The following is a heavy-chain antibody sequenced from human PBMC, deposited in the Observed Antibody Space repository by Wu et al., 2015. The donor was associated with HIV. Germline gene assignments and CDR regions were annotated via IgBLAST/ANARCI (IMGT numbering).Heavy chain of an antibody. D-gene: IGHD6-13*01. J-gene: IGHJ4*02. V-gene: IGHV1-8*02. CDR1: GYTFTGYY. CDR3: ARGREKNPSSDSWSLRFDS. CDR2: MNPNSGNT. Sequence: QVQLVQSGAEVKKPGASVKVSCKASGYTFTGYYMHWVRQAPGQGLEWMGWMNPNSGNTGYAQKFQGRVTMTRNTFISTAYMELSSLRFEDTAIYYCARGREKNPSSDSWSLRFDSWGQGTLVTLSS.